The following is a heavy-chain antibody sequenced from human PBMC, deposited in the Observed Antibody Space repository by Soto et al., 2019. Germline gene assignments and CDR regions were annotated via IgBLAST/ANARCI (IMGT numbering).Heavy chain of an antibody. CDR3: ARVTKEKWLVKGFDP. D-gene: IGHD6-19*01. V-gene: IGHV3-30*04. Sequence: QVQLVESGGGVVQPGRSLRLSCAASGFTFSIYAIHWVRQAPGKGLEWVAVISKDGRNTYYADSVKGRFTISRDNSKNTLFLQMNSLRVEDTAVYYCARVTKEKWLVKGFDPWGQGTLVTVSS. CDR1: GFTFSIYA. CDR2: ISKDGRNT. J-gene: IGHJ5*02.